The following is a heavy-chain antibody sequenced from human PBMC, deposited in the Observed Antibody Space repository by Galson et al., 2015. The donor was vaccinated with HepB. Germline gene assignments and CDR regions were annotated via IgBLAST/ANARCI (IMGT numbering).Heavy chain of an antibody. D-gene: IGHD4-17*01. Sequence: SETLSLTCTVSGDSIRSYYWSWIRQPPGKGLEWIGYIYYSGSTTYNPSLKSRVTMSVATSKNQFSLKLTSVTAADTAVYYCARQGGYGDYPKVWGQGTLVTVSS. J-gene: IGHJ4*02. CDR1: GDSIRSYY. CDR2: IYYSGST. CDR3: ARQGGYGDYPKV. V-gene: IGHV4-59*08.